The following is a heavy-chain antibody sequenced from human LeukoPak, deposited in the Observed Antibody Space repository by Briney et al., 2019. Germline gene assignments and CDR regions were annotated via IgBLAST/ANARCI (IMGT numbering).Heavy chain of an antibody. J-gene: IGHJ5*02. CDR3: ARGRTENWFDP. CDR2: IYYSGST. CDR1: GGSFSGYY. Sequence: SETLSLTCAVYGGSFSGYYWSWIRQPPGKGLEWIGYIYYSGSTNYNPSLKSRVTISVDTSKNQFSLKLSSVTAADTAVYYCARGRTENWFDPWGQGTLVTVSS. V-gene: IGHV4-59*01.